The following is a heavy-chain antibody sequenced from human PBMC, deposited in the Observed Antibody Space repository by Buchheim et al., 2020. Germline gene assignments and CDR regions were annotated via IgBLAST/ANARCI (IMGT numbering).Heavy chain of an antibody. Sequence: QVQLQQWGAGLLKPSETLSLTCAVYGGSFSGYYWSWIRQPPGKGLEWIGEINHSGSTNYNPSLKSRVTISVDTSTNQFSLKLSYVTAADTAVYYCARVGEDIVVVVARTTAGGMDVWGQGTT. J-gene: IGHJ6*02. D-gene: IGHD2-15*01. V-gene: IGHV4-34*01. CDR1: GGSFSGYY. CDR2: INHSGST. CDR3: ARVGEDIVVVVARTTAGGMDV.